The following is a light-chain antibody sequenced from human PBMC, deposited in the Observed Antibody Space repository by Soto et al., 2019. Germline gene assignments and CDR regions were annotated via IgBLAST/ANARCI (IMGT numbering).Light chain of an antibody. CDR1: QDVSRY. J-gene: IGKJ3*01. V-gene: IGKV1-9*01. Sequence: QLTQSPSSLSASVGDRVTITCRASQDVSRYLAWYQQKAGKAPKLLIYGASTLQSGVPSRFSGFGSGTEFTLTISSLQPEDFATYHCQQLQRTPLTFGPGTKVDIK. CDR3: QQLQRTPLT. CDR2: GAS.